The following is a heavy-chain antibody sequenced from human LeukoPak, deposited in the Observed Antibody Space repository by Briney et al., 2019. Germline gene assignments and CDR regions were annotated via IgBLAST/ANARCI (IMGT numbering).Heavy chain of an antibody. CDR2: ISSSGGST. J-gene: IGHJ4*02. D-gene: IGHD1-1*01. CDR3: ATSRTFDY. V-gene: IGHV3-23*01. Sequence: GGSLRLSCAASGFTFNSYAMSWVRRAPGKGLEWVSTISSSGGSTYCADSVKGRFTISRDNSKNTLYLQMNSLRAEDAALYYCATSRTFDYWGQGTLVTVSS. CDR1: GFTFNSYA.